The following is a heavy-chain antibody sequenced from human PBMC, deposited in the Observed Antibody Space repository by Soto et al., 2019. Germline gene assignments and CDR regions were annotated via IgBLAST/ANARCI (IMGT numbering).Heavy chain of an antibody. CDR3: AREKTYYYYYGMDV. Sequence: QVQLVESGGGVVQPGRSLRLSCAASEFTFSSYAMHWVRQAPGKGLEWVAVISYDGSNKYYADSVKGRFTISRDNSKNTLYLQMNSLRAEDTAVYYCAREKTYYYYYGMDVWGQGTTVTVSS. J-gene: IGHJ6*02. V-gene: IGHV3-30-3*01. CDR2: ISYDGSNK. CDR1: EFTFSSYA.